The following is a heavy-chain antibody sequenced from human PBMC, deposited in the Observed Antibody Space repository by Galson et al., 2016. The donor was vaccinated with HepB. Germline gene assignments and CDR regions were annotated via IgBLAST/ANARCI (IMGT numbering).Heavy chain of an antibody. CDR3: ARDSSSGYVFDAFDI. J-gene: IGHJ3*02. D-gene: IGHD5-12*01. CDR1: GFSFSDYG. Sequence: SLRLSCAASGFSFSDYGMSWVRQAPGRGLEWISYISSSSNTIHYADSVKGRFTVSRDYAKNSLYLQMNSLRAEDTAVYYCARDSSSGYVFDAFDIWGQGTMVTGSS. CDR2: ISSSSNTI. V-gene: IGHV3-11*04.